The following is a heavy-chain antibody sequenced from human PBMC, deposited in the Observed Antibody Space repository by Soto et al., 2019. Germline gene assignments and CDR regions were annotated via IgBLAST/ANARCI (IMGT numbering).Heavy chain of an antibody. V-gene: IGHV4-4*02. D-gene: IGHD6-19*01. CDR1: GDSISSPKW. CDR2: ILHSGST. CDR3: AYSSGWYRHDI. J-gene: IGHJ3*02. Sequence: QAQLQESGPGLVKPSGTLSLTCAVSGDSISSPKWWTWVRQPPGKGLEWIGDILHSGSTNYNPSLKSRVTISVDKSKNQFSLNLDSVTAADTAVYYCAYSSGWYRHDIWGQGTLVTVSS.